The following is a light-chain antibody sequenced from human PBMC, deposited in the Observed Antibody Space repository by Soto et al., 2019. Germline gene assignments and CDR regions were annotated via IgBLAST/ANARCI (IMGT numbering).Light chain of an antibody. Sequence: DIQMTQSPSSLSASVGDRVTITCRASQSISSYLNWYQQKPGKAPKLLIYDASSLQSGVPSRFSGRGSGTDFTLPISSLQPEDFATYSCQQSYSTPATFGGGTKVELQ. CDR3: QQSYSTPAT. CDR2: DAS. V-gene: IGKV1-39*01. CDR1: QSISSY. J-gene: IGKJ4*01.